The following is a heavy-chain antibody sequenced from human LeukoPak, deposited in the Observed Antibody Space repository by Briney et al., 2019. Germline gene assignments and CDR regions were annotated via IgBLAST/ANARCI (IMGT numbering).Heavy chain of an antibody. CDR3: ARGATYQYDSSGYNN. D-gene: IGHD3-22*01. Sequence: GGSLRLSCAASGFTFSSYWMSWVRQAPWKGLEWVANIKQDGSEKYYVDSVKGRFTISRDNARNLLYLEMNSLRAEDTAVYHCARGATYQYDSSGYNNWGQGTLVTVSS. J-gene: IGHJ4*02. V-gene: IGHV3-7*01. CDR2: IKQDGSEK. CDR1: GFTFSSYW.